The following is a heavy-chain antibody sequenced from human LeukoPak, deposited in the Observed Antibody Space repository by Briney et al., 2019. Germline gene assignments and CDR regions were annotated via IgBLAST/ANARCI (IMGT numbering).Heavy chain of an antibody. CDR3: PRAISQFVIGGAAY. V-gene: IGHV3-23*01. J-gene: IGHJ4*02. D-gene: IGHD3-10*01. Sequence: GGSLRLSCAASGFTFKNFAMSWVRQAPGRGLEWVSSSDGSGRLTYYDDSVKGRFTISRDNSKDTLYLEMDSLRAEDSAVYYCPRAISQFVIGGAAYWGQGTQVTVSS. CDR1: GFTFKNFA. CDR2: SDGSGRLT.